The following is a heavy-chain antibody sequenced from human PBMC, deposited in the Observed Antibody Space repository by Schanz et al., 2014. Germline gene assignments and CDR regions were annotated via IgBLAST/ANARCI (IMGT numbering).Heavy chain of an antibody. CDR2: INTGSGDT. CDR1: EYSFTSYS. J-gene: IGHJ4*02. CDR3: ARSAGRDFWSGYYTRFDS. Sequence: QVHLVQSGAEVKRPGASVKVSCKASEYSFTSYSMHWVRQAPGQRLEWMGWINTGSGDTKYSQNFQGRVTITRDTSASTAYMELSSLRSDDTAVYYCARSAGRDFWSGYYTRFDSWGQGTLVTVSS. D-gene: IGHD3-3*01. V-gene: IGHV1-3*04.